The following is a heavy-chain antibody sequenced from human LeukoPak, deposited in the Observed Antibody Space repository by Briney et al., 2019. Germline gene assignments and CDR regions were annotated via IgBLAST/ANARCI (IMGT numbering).Heavy chain of an antibody. J-gene: IGHJ4*02. V-gene: IGHV3-30*02. CDR1: GFTFSSYG. D-gene: IGHD4-17*01. Sequence: GGTLRLSCAASGFTFSSYGMHWVRQAPGKGLEWVAFIRYDGSNKYYADSVKGRFTISRDNSKNTLYLQMNSLRAEDTAVYYCAKPYNGDYPEVGYWGQGTLVTVSS. CDR3: AKPYNGDYPEVGY. CDR2: IRYDGSNK.